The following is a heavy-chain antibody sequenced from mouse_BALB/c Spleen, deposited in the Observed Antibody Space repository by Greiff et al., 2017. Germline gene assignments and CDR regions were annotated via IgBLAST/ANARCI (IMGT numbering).Heavy chain of an antibody. CDR3: ARDNYYGGSYYAMDY. V-gene: IGHV1-80*01. D-gene: IGHD1-1*02. CDR2: IYPGDGDT. Sequence: VQLQESGADLVRPGSSVKLSCKASGYAFSSYWMNWVQQTPGQGLEWIGKIYPGDGDTNYNGKFKGKVTLTADKSSSTAYMQLSSLTSEDSAVYFCARDNYYGGSYYAMDYWGQGTSVTVSS. CDR1: GYAFSSYW. J-gene: IGHJ4*01.